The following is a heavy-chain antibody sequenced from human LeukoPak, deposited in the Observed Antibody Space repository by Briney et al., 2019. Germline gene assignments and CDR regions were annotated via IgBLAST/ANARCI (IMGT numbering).Heavy chain of an antibody. D-gene: IGHD1-1*01. Sequence: GGSLRLSCAASGITFNSYTMNWVRQAPGKGLEWVSSISSSSSYIYYAASVKGRFTISRDNAKNSLYLQMNRLRAEDTAVYYCARERQLERLAFGKEGSAFDYWGQGTLVTVSS. CDR1: GITFNSYT. V-gene: IGHV3-21*01. J-gene: IGHJ4*02. CDR2: ISSSSSYI. CDR3: ARERQLERLAFGKEGSAFDY.